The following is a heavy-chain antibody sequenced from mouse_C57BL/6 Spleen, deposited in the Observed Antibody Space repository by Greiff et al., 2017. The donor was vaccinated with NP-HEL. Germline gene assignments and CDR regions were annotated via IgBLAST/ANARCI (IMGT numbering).Heavy chain of an antibody. D-gene: IGHD1-1*01. J-gene: IGHJ4*01. CDR2: ISSGGSYT. CDR1: GFTFSSYG. CDR3: AREGSSSLYAMDY. V-gene: IGHV5-6*02. Sequence: VMLVESGGDLVKPGGSLKLSCAASGFTFSSYGMSWVRQTPDKRLEWVATISSGGSYTYYLDSVKGRFTISRDNAKNTLYLQMSSLKSEDTAMYYCAREGSSSLYAMDYWGQGTSVTVSS.